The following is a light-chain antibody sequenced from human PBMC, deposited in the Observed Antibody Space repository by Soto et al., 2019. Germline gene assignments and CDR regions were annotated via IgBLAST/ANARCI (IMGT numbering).Light chain of an antibody. V-gene: IGKV3-11*01. CDR1: QSVTSK. CDR2: DAS. J-gene: IGKJ5*01. CDR3: QQRSEWPIT. Sequence: EVVLTQSPATLSLSPGERATLSCRASQSVTSKLAWYQQKPGQAPSLLIYDASNRAAGIPARFSGSGSGTDFTLTISSLEPEDFAVYYCQQRSEWPITFGQGTRLEIK.